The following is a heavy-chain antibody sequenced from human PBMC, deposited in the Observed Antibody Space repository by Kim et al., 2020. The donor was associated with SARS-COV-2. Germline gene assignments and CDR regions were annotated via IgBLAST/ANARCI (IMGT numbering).Heavy chain of an antibody. CDR2: ISGSGSVT. J-gene: IGHJ4*02. V-gene: IGHV3-23*01. Sequence: GGSLRLSCAASGFYFSSEAMNWVRQAPGKGLEWVSLISGSGSVTYYQDSVRGRFTISRDNSKNTHYLQLNSLRAEDTAVYYCAKARFGSTWFFDFWGQGTPVTVSS. D-gene: IGHD1-26*01. CDR1: GFYFSSEA. CDR3: AKARFGSTWFFDF.